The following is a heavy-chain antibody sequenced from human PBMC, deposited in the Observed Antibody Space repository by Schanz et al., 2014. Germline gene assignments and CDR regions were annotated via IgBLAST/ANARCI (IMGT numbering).Heavy chain of an antibody. J-gene: IGHJ4*02. CDR2: ISSGGNP. CDR3: ARDRRNADLDY. D-gene: IGHD1-1*01. Sequence: EVHLLDSGGGLVQPGGSLRLSCAASGFTFSSYAMSWVRQAPGKGLEWVSSISSGGNPYYANSVKGRFGISRDNSENTLYLQMSSLRVEDTAVYYCARDRRNADLDYWGQGTLVTVSS. CDR1: GFTFSSYA. V-gene: IGHV3-23*01.